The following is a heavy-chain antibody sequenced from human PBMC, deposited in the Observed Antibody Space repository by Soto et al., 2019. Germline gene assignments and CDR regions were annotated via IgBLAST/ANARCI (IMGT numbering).Heavy chain of an antibody. CDR3: AKDSGYNYGYFRWFDP. Sequence: PSETLSLTCTVSGGSISNYYWSWIRQPPGRGLEWIGHIFYSGSTNYNPAHKSRVTISVDTSKSQFSLKLSSVTAAETAVYYCAKDSGYNYGYFRWFDPWGQGTLVTVS. D-gene: IGHD5-18*01. V-gene: IGHV4-59*01. CDR2: IFYSGST. CDR1: GGSISNYY. J-gene: IGHJ5*02.